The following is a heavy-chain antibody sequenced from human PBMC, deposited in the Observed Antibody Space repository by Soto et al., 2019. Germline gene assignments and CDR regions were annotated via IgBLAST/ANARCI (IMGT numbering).Heavy chain of an antibody. J-gene: IGHJ6*03. D-gene: IGHD6-13*01. V-gene: IGHV3-74*01. Sequence: EVQLVESGGGLIQPGGSLRLSCAASGFTFRSYWMHWVRQGPGKGLAWVARISSDGSSTSYADSVKGRFTISRDNAKNTLYLQMNSLRAEDTAVYYCALKHSSSWAYYYYYMDVWGKGTTVTVSS. CDR3: ALKHSSSWAYYYYYMDV. CDR2: ISSDGSST. CDR1: GFTFRSYW.